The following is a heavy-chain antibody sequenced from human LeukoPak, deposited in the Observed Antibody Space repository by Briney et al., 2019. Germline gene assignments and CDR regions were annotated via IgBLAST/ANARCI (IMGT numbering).Heavy chain of an antibody. J-gene: IGHJ5*02. CDR1: GGAFRGFL. V-gene: IGHV4-34*01. CDR3: ARDGYSYGSDP. Sequence: SETPSPPSALFGGAFRGFLSSGVRQPPWKGLGWIGEINHNGSTNYNPSLKSRVTISVDTSKNQFSLKLSSVTAADTAVYYCARDGYSYGSDPWGQGTLVTVSS. D-gene: IGHD5-18*01. CDR2: INHNGST.